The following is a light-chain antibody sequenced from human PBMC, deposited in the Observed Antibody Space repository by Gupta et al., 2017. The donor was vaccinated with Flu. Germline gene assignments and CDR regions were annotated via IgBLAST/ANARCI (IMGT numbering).Light chain of an antibody. CDR2: DAS. Sequence: EIVLTHPPATLSLSPGDRPILSCRASQSVNIYLAWYQQKPGQPPRLLMFDASKRAAGIPDRFSGSGSGTDVTLTISTREPEDFAVYYCQQRSGLPMYTFGQGTKLE. V-gene: IGKV3-11*01. CDR3: QQRSGLPMYT. J-gene: IGKJ2*01. CDR1: QSVNIY.